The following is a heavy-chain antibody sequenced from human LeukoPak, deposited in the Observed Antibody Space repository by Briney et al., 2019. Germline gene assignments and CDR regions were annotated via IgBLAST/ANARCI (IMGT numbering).Heavy chain of an antibody. D-gene: IGHD4-17*01. CDR1: GGSISSYY. CDR3: ATHDPGDYRTDFDY. Sequence: SETLSLTCTVSGGSISSYYWSWIRQPPGKGLEYIGYIYYSGSTNYNPPLKSRVTISVDTSKNQFSLKLSSVTAADTALYYCATHDPGDYRTDFDYWGQGTLVTVSS. J-gene: IGHJ4*02. CDR2: IYYSGST. V-gene: IGHV4-59*08.